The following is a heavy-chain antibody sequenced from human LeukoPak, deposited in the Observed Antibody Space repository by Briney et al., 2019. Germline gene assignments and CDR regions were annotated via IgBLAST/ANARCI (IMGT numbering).Heavy chain of an antibody. CDR3: ARNGPRDVPLDY. V-gene: IGHV1-69*13. D-gene: IGHD2-8*01. CDR2: IIPIFGTA. J-gene: IGHJ4*02. Sequence: ASVKVSCKASGGTFSSYAISWVRQAPGQGLEWMGGIIPIFGTANYAQKFQGRVTITADESTSTAYMELSSLRSEDTAVYYCARNGPRDVPLDYWSQGTLVTVSS. CDR1: GGTFSSYA.